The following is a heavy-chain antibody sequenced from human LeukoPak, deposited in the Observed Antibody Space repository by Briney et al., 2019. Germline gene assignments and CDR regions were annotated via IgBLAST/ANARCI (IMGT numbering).Heavy chain of an antibody. CDR2: VSVGGST. Sequence: SETLSLTCAVSSDFFSTSHWWNWVRQSPGEGLEWIGEVSVGGSTNYNPSLKSRVTMSLDKSKSQFSLNLNSVTAADTAVYYCARVIPHGWRPSDHWGQGILVIVSS. CDR1: SDFFSTSHW. CDR3: ARVIPHGWRPSDH. D-gene: IGHD6-19*01. J-gene: IGHJ4*02. V-gene: IGHV4-4*02.